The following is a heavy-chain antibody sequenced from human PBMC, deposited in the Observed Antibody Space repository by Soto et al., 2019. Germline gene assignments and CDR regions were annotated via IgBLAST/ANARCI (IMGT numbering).Heavy chain of an antibody. V-gene: IGHV4-31*03. J-gene: IGHJ4*02. CDR2: IYYSGST. D-gene: IGHD5-12*01. CDR1: GGSISSGGYY. CDR3: ARGSAAQWLRSTFDY. Sequence: PSETLSLTCTVSGGSISSGGYYWSWIRQHPGKGLEWIGYIYYSGSTYYNPSLKSRVTISVDTSKNQFSLKLSSVTAADTAVYYCARGSAAQWLRSTFDYWGQGTLVTVSS.